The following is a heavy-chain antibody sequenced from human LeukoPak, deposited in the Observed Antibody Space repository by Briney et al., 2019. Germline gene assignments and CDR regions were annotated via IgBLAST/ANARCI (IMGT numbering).Heavy chain of an antibody. CDR2: ISYDGSNK. D-gene: IGHD1-7*01. Sequence: GGSLRLSCAASGFTFSSSAMHWVRQAPDKGLEWVAVISYDGSNKYYADSVKGRFTISRDNSKNTLYLQMNSLRADDTAVYYCARWDIRGTAHQLDYWGQGTLVTVSS. CDR1: GFTFSSSA. J-gene: IGHJ4*02. CDR3: ARWDIRGTAHQLDY. V-gene: IGHV3-30-3*01.